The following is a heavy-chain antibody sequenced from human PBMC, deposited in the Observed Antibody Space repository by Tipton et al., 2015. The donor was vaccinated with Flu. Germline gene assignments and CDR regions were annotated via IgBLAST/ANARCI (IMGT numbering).Heavy chain of an antibody. CDR1: GASISSYY. J-gene: IGHJ6*02. Sequence: TLSLTCTVSGASISSYYWCWIRQPAGKGLEWIGSIYTSGNTNYNPSPKSRVPMSVDTSKNQFPLKLSPVTAADTAVYYCARDEAYYDILTGYWNFYYGMDVWGQGTTVTVSS. CDR2: IYTSGNT. V-gene: IGHV4-4*07. CDR3: ARDEAYYDILTGYWNFYYGMDV. D-gene: IGHD3-9*01.